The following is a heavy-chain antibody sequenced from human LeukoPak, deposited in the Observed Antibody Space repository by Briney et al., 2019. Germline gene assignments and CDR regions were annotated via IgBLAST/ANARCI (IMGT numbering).Heavy chain of an antibody. J-gene: IGHJ4*02. Sequence: GGSLRLSCAASGFTFSSYAMYWVRQAPGKGLEWVSGIFGSGGSTHYADSVKGRFTISRDNSKNTLYLQMNSLRAEDTAVYYCAREVGAQDYWGQGTLVTVSS. CDR3: AREVGAQDY. CDR1: GFTFSSYA. V-gene: IGHV3-23*01. D-gene: IGHD1-26*01. CDR2: IFGSGGST.